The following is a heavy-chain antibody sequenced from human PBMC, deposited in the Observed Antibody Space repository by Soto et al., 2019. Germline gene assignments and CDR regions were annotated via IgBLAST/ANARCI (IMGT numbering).Heavy chain of an antibody. CDR3: AKASVWYPYFDS. CDR2: ITYTGVST. Sequence: EAQLLESGGDLVQPGGSLRLSCAASEFSFDDYAMSWVRQAPGKGLEWVSSITYTGVSTYYVDSVKGRFTISRDNSKDTLYLQMNSLRAEATAIYYCAKASVWYPYFDSWGQGTLVTVSS. V-gene: IGHV3-23*01. CDR1: EFSFDDYA. J-gene: IGHJ4*02. D-gene: IGHD6-13*01.